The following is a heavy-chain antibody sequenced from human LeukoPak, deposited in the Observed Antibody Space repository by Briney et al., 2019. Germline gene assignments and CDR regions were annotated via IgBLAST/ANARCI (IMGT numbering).Heavy chain of an antibody. Sequence: ASVKVSCKASGYTFASYAITWVRQAPGQGLEWMGWISTYNENINYAQKFQGRVTMTTDTSTSTAYMELRSLRSDDTAVYFCARDDSYEAFDIWGQGTMVTVSS. CDR3: ARDDSYEAFDI. J-gene: IGHJ3*02. V-gene: IGHV1-18*01. CDR2: ISTYNENI. CDR1: GYTFASYA. D-gene: IGHD5-18*01.